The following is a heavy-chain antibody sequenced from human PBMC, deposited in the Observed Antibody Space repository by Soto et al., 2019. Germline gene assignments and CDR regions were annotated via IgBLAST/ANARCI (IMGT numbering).Heavy chain of an antibody. V-gene: IGHV3-7*04. D-gene: IGHD3-22*01. Sequence: GGSLRLSCAASGFTFSTYWMSWVRQAPGKGLEWVANIKPDGSQKWYVDSVKGRSTISRDNTKNSLYLQMSSLRAEDTAVYYCARGDYYDSSGPFSDAFDIWGQGTMVTVSS. J-gene: IGHJ3*02. CDR1: GFTFSTYW. CDR2: IKPDGSQK. CDR3: ARGDYYDSSGPFSDAFDI.